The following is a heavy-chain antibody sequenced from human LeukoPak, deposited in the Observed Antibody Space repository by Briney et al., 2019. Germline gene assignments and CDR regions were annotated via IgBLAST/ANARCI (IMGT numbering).Heavy chain of an antibody. CDR3: ARDPALPSGARTYYFDY. CDR2: ISSSSSYI. V-gene: IGHV3-21*01. Sequence: GGSLRLSCAASGFTFSSYEMNWVRQAPGKGLEWVSSISSSSSYIYYADSVKGRFTISRDNAKNSLYLQMNSLRAEDTAVYYCARDPALPSGARTYYFDYWGQGTLVTVSS. CDR1: GFTFSSYE. D-gene: IGHD1-26*01. J-gene: IGHJ4*02.